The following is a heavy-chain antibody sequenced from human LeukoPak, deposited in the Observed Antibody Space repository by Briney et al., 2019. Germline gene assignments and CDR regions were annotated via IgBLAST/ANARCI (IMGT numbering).Heavy chain of an antibody. Sequence: GGSLRLSCAASGFTFSDYYMSWIRQAPGKGLEWVSYISSSGSTIYYADSVKGRFTISRDNAKNSLYLQMNSLRAEDAAVYYCARGQEGITMVRGGPQYYYYMDVWGKGTTVTISS. CDR2: ISSSGSTI. D-gene: IGHD3-10*01. CDR1: GFTFSDYY. V-gene: IGHV3-11*01. CDR3: ARGQEGITMVRGGPQYYYYMDV. J-gene: IGHJ6*03.